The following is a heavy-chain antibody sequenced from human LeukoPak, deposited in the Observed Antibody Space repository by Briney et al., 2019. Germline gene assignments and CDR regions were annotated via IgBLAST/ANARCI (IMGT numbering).Heavy chain of an antibody. Sequence: KPSETLSLTCTVSGGSISSSSYYWSWIRQPPGKGLEWIGSIYYSGSTYYNPSLKSRVTISVDTSKNQFSLKLSSVTAADTAVYYCAREPEGYCSSTSCSNRSYFDYWGQGTLVTVSS. D-gene: IGHD2-2*01. V-gene: IGHV4-39*02. J-gene: IGHJ4*02. CDR1: GGSISSSSYY. CDR2: IYYSGST. CDR3: AREPEGYCSSTSCSNRSYFDY.